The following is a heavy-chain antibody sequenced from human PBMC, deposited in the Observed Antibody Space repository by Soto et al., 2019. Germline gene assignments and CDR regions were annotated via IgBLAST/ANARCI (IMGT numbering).Heavy chain of an antibody. CDR3: AKAKSSGYVDY. D-gene: IGHD6-19*01. CDR2: ISYDGSNK. Sequence: LRLSCAASGFTFSSYGMHWVRQAPGKGLEWVAVISYDGSNKYYADSVKGRFTTSRGNSKNTLYLQMNSLRAEDTAVYYCAKAKSSGYVDYWGQGTLVTVSS. V-gene: IGHV3-30*18. CDR1: GFTFSSYG. J-gene: IGHJ4*02.